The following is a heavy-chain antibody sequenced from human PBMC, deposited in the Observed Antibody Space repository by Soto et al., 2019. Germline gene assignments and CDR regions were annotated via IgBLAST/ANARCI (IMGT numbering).Heavy chain of an antibody. D-gene: IGHD1-1*01. CDR3: ARDKGQLERRGASYYYYYGMDV. V-gene: IGHV4-59*01. CDR2: IYYSGST. CDR1: GGSISSYY. Sequence: PSETLSLTCTVSGGSISSYYWSWIRQPPGKGLEWIGYIYYSGSTNYNPSLKSRVTISVDTSKNQFSLKLSSVTAADTAVYYCARDKGQLERRGASYYYYYGMDVWGQGTTVTVSS. J-gene: IGHJ6*02.